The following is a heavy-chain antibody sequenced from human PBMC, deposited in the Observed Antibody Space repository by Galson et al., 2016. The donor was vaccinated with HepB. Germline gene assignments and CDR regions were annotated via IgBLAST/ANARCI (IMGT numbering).Heavy chain of an antibody. D-gene: IGHD6-19*01. V-gene: IGHV2-5*08. CDR1: GFSLNTGRMC. CDR2: IYWDDDK. CDR3: ARSRGWDPTYSDYYGRDV. J-gene: IGHJ6*02. Sequence: PALVKPTQTLTLTCTFSGFSLNTGRMCVGWIRQPPGKALEWLAFIYWDDDKVYSPSLKSRLTITNDTSKNQVVLTMTNMDPVDTGTYYCARSRGWDPTYSDYYGRDVWGQATTVTVSS.